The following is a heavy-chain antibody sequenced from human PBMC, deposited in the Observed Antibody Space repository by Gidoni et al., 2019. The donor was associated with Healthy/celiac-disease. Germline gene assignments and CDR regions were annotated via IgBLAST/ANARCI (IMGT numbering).Heavy chain of an antibody. V-gene: IGHV1-69*01. CDR3: ASPRGSSWYPY. J-gene: IGHJ4*02. CDR1: GGTFSSYA. Sequence: QVQLVQSGAEVQKPGSSVKVYCKASGGTFSSYAISWVRQAPGQGLEWMGGIIPSFGTANYAQKFQGRVTITADESTSTAYMELSSLRSEDTAVYYCASPRGSSWYPYWGQGTLVTVSS. D-gene: IGHD6-13*01. CDR2: IIPSFGTA.